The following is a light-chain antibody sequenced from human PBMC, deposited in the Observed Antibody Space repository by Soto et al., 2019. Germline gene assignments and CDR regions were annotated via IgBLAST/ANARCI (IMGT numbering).Light chain of an antibody. V-gene: IGLV2-8*01. CDR2: NVN. CDR1: NSDVGGYDY. Sequence: QSALTQPPSASGSPGQSVTISCTGTNSDVGGYDYVSWYQQHPGKAPKVVFYNVNKRPSGVPDRFSGSKSGNTASLTVSGLQAEDEADYYCASYARGNILLFGGGTKLTVL. J-gene: IGLJ2*01. CDR3: ASYARGNILL.